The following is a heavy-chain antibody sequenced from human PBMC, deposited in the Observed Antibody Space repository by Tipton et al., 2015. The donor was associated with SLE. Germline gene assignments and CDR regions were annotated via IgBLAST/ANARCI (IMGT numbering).Heavy chain of an antibody. CDR2: INSDGSST. CDR1: GFTFSSYW. V-gene: IGHV3-74*01. CDR3: AKAPGAARRGYYMDV. D-gene: IGHD6-6*01. J-gene: IGHJ6*03. Sequence: SLRLSCAASGFTFSSYWMHWVRQAPGKGLVWVSRINSDGSSTSYADSVKGRFTISRDNAKNTLYLQMNSLRAEDTAVYYCAKAPGAARRGYYMDVWGKGTTVTVSS.